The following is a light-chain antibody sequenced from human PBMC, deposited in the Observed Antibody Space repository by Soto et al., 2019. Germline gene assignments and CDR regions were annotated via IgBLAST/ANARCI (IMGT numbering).Light chain of an antibody. V-gene: IGKV3-20*01. CDR1: QSVSSSY. Sequence: EIVLTQSPGTLSLSPGERATLSCRASQSVSSSYLAWCQQKPGQAPRLLIYGASSRATGIPDRFSGSGSGTDFTLTISRLEPEDFAVYYCQQYGSSYGTFGQGTKVEIK. J-gene: IGKJ1*01. CDR3: QQYGSSYGT. CDR2: GAS.